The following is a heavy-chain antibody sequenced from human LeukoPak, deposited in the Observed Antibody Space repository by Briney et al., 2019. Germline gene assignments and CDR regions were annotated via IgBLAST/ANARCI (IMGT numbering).Heavy chain of an antibody. Sequence: ASVKVSCKASGYTFTSYGISWVRQAPGQGLEWMGWISAYNGNTNYAQKLQGRVTMTTDTSTSTAYMELRSLRSDDTAVYYCARPADPDSRYDFWSGYYVPDAFDIWGQGTMVTVSS. J-gene: IGHJ3*02. V-gene: IGHV1-18*01. CDR1: GYTFTSYG. CDR2: ISAYNGNT. D-gene: IGHD3-3*01. CDR3: ARPADPDSRYDFWSGYYVPDAFDI.